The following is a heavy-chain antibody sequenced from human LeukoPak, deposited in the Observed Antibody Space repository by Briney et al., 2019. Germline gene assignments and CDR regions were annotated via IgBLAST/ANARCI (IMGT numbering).Heavy chain of an antibody. CDR1: GYTFTGYY. J-gene: IGHJ6*03. Sequence: GASVKVSCKXSGYTFTGYYMHWVRQAPGQGLEWMGWINPNSGGTNYSQKFQGRVTMTRDTSISTAYMELSRLRSDDTAVYYCARDRLGATIAYYYMDVWGKGTTVTVSS. CDR3: ARDRLGATIAYYYMDV. V-gene: IGHV1-2*02. CDR2: INPNSGGT. D-gene: IGHD5-12*01.